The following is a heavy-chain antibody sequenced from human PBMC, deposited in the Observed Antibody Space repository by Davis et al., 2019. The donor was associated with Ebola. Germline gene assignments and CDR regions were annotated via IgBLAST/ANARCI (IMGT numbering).Heavy chain of an antibody. V-gene: IGHV1-46*01. CDR3: ARPMDIVVVPAAIPNYYYGMDV. CDR1: GFTFSSYG. CDR2: INPSGGST. D-gene: IGHD2-2*02. Sequence: GESLKISCAASGFTFSSYGMHWVRQAPGQGLEWMGIINPSGGSTSYAQKFQGRVTMTRDTSTSTVYMELSSLRSEDTAVYYCARPMDIVVVPAAIPNYYYGMDVWGQGTTVTVSS. J-gene: IGHJ6*02.